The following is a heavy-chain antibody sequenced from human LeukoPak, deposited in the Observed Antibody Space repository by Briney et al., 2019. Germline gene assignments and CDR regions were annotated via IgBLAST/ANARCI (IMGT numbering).Heavy chain of an antibody. D-gene: IGHD2-15*01. CDR1: GDSINNDDYY. J-gene: IGHJ6*02. Sequence: PSETLSLTCAVSGDSINNDDYYWSWIRQPAGKGLEWIGRIYALGSTKYNPSLKSRVTISLDTSKNQFSLKLSSVTAADTAVYYCAREGSAYGTDVWGQGTTVTVSS. CDR2: IYALGST. V-gene: IGHV4-61*02. CDR3: AREGSAYGTDV.